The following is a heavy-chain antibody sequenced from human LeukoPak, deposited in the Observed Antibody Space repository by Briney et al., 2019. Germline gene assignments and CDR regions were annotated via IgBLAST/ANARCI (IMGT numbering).Heavy chain of an antibody. CDR3: ATTVAGKGLYYFDY. D-gene: IGHD6-19*01. V-gene: IGHV1-8*03. CDR2: MNPNSGNT. Sequence: ASVKVSCKASGYTFTSYDINWVRQATGQGLEWMGWMNPNSGNTGYAQKFQGRVTITRNTSISTAYMELSSLRSEDTAVYYCATTVAGKGLYYFDYWGQGTLVTVSS. CDR1: GYTFTSYD. J-gene: IGHJ4*02.